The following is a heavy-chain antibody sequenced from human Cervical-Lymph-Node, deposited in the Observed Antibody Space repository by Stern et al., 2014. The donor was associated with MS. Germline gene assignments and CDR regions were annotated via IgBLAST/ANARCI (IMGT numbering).Heavy chain of an antibody. D-gene: IGHD2-15*01. J-gene: IGHJ4*02. CDR2: IHLGGTT. CDR3: AREDLKWSSYTYHRGPFDF. V-gene: IGHV4-34*01. CDR1: GGSFSGYY. Sequence: QVQLQQWGAGLLKPSETLSLTCTVYGGSFSGYYWSWIRQPPGKGLEWIGEIHLGGTTNYNPSLKSRVTMSVDTSKRQFSLKLSSVTAADTAVYYCAREDLKWSSYTYHRGPFDFWGQGSLVTVTS.